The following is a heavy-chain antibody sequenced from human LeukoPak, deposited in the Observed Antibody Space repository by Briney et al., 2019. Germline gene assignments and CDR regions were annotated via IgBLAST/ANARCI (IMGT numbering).Heavy chain of an antibody. V-gene: IGHV1-2*02. CDR3: AKHLWFGDTGYFDS. CDR2: VKPDSGDT. Sequence: GASVKVSCKASGYTFTDYYIQWLRQAPGQGPEWMGWVKPDSGDTYYAQKLQGRFTMTRDTSISTAFMELSMLTSADTAVYYCAKHLWFGDTGYFDSWGQGTLVVVSS. D-gene: IGHD3-10*01. J-gene: IGHJ4*02. CDR1: GYTFTDYY.